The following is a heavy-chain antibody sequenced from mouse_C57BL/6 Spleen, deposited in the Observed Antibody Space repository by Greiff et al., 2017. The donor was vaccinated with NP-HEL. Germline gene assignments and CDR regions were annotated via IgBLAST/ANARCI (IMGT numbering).Heavy chain of an antibody. CDR1: GYSITSGYY. D-gene: IGHD2-4*01. J-gene: IGHJ1*03. Sequence: EVQLQESGRGLVKPSQSLSLTCSVTGYSITSGYYWNWIRQFPGNKLEWMGYISYDGSNNYNPSLKNRISITRDTSKNQFFLKLNSVTTEDTATYYCARGYDYNYWYFDVWGTGTTVTVSS. CDR3: ARGYDYNYWYFDV. CDR2: ISYDGSN. V-gene: IGHV3-6*01.